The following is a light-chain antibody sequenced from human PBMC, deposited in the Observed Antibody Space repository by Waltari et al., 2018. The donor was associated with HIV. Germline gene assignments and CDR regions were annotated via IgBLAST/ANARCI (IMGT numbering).Light chain of an antibody. Sequence: QSVLTQPPSASGTPGQRVTISCSGRRSNIARNSVSWFQQLPETAPNLLIYTDDPRPSGGPDRFSGSKSGTSGSLAISGLQSDDEADYYCATWDDSLDGWLFGGGTKLTVL. CDR2: TDD. CDR3: ATWDDSLDGWL. J-gene: IGLJ3*02. CDR1: RSNIARNS. V-gene: IGLV1-44*01.